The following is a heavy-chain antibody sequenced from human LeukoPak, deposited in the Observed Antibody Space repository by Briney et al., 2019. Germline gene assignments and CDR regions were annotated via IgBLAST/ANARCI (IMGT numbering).Heavy chain of an antibody. Sequence: PSETLSLTCTVSGGSISSGGYYWSWIRQHPGMGLEWIGYIYYSGSTYYNPSLKSRVTISVDTSKNQFSLKLSSVTAADTAVYYCARGGTSSAAAPFDYWGQGTLVTVSS. V-gene: IGHV4-31*03. J-gene: IGHJ4*02. CDR3: ARGGTSSAAAPFDY. CDR1: GGSISSGGYY. CDR2: IYYSGST. D-gene: IGHD6-13*01.